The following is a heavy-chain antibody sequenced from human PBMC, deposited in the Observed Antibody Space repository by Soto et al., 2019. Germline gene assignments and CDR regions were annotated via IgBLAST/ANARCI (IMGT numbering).Heavy chain of an antibody. CDR1: GFTFSSYA. CDR3: ARDPRDDFWSGYYPEFDP. V-gene: IGHV3-30-3*01. Sequence: GGSLRLSCAASGFTFSSYAMHWVRQAPGKGLEWVAVISYDGSNKYYADSVKGRFTISRDNSKNTLYLQMNSLRAEDTAVYYCARDPRDDFWSGYYPEFDPWGQGTLVTVSS. CDR2: ISYDGSNK. D-gene: IGHD3-3*01. J-gene: IGHJ5*02.